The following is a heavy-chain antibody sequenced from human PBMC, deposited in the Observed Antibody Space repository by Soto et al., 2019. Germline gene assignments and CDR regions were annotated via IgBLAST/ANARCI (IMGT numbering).Heavy chain of an antibody. CDR3: AKDPSSGWFDYYYGMDV. V-gene: IGHV3-30*18. Sequence: QVQLVESGGGVVQPGRSLRLSCAASGFTFSSYGMHWVRQAPGKGLEWVAVISYDGSNKYYADSVKGRFTISRDNSKNTLYLQINSLRAEDTAVYYCAKDPSSGWFDYYYGMDVWGQGTTVTVSS. CDR1: GFTFSSYG. D-gene: IGHD6-19*01. CDR2: ISYDGSNK. J-gene: IGHJ6*02.